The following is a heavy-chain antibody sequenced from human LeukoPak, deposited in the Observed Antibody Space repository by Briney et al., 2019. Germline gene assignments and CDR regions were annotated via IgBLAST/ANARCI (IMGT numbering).Heavy chain of an antibody. CDR1: GFTFSSYS. CDR3: ALRGDLDAFDI. J-gene: IGHJ3*02. V-gene: IGHV3-21*06. D-gene: IGHD3-10*01. Sequence: GGSLRLSCAASGFTFSSYSMNWVRQAPGKGLEWVSFISSSSSYIYYADSVKGRFTISRDNAKNSLYLQMNSLRAEDTAVYYCALRGDLDAFDIWGQGTMVTVSS. CDR2: ISSSSSYI.